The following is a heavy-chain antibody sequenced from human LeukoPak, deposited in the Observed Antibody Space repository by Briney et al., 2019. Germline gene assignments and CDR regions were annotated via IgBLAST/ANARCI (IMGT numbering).Heavy chain of an antibody. V-gene: IGHV3-23*01. Sequence: GGSLRLSCAASGFTFSTYAMSWVREAPGKGLEWVSLIGGSDGRTRYADSVKGRFTISRDNSKNTLYLEMNSLRAEDTAVYYCARVDIVVVPAEAYYYMDVWGKGTTVTVSS. J-gene: IGHJ6*03. D-gene: IGHD2-2*01. CDR3: ARVDIVVVPAEAYYYMDV. CDR1: GFTFSTYA. CDR2: IGGSDGRT.